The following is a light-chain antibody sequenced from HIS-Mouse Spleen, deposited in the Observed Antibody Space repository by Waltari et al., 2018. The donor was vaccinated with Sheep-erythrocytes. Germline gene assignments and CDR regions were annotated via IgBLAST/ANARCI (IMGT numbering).Light chain of an antibody. J-gene: IGLJ1*01. CDR2: YVS. Sequence: QSALTQPRSVSGSPGQSVTISCTGTSSDVGGYNYVSWYQQHPGKAPKPMIYYVSKRPSGVPERFSSSKSGNTASLTISGLQAEDEADYYCCSYAGSYNHVFATGTKVTVL. V-gene: IGLV2-11*01. CDR3: CSYAGSYNHV. CDR1: SSDVGGYNY.